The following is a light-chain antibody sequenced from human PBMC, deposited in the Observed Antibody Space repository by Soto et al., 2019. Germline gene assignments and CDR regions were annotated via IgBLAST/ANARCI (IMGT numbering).Light chain of an antibody. CDR2: ENN. J-gene: IGLJ1*01. CDR1: SSNIGAGYE. Sequence: QAVVTQPPSVSEAPGQRVTISSTGSSSNIGAGYEAHWYQQVPGTAPKLLIYENNNRPSGVPDRFSGSKSGTSASLAITGLQAEDEAEYYCQSYDSSLSGYVFGTGTKVTVL. V-gene: IGLV1-40*01. CDR3: QSYDSSLSGYV.